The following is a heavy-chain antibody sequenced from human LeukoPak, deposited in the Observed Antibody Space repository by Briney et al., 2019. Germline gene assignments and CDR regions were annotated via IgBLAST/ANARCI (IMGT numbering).Heavy chain of an antibody. J-gene: IGHJ3*01. V-gene: IGHV1-46*01. CDR2: ITPSGDST. CDR1: GFTFTNYH. Sequence: ASVTVSFTSSGFTFTNYHLHWVRQAPGQGLEWMGIITPSGDSTTYAQKFQGRFTMSRDASTSTLYMELSSLRSEDTALYYCARPPLGSFSLAFDLWGQGTMVTVSS. CDR3: ARPPLGSFSLAFDL. D-gene: IGHD1-26*01.